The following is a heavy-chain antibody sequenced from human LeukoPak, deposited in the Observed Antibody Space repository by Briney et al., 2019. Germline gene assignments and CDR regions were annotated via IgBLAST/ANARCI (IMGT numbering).Heavy chain of an antibody. J-gene: IGHJ4*02. CDR3: ARDRYYYDSSGYYRLDY. CDR2: IYTSGST. D-gene: IGHD3-22*01. Sequence: SETLSLTCTVSGGSISSYYWSWIRQPAGKGLEWIGRIYTSGSTNYNPSLKSRVTMSVDTSKNQFSLKLSSVTAADTAVYYCARDRYYYDSSGYYRLDYWGQGTLVTVSS. V-gene: IGHV4-4*07. CDR1: GGSISSYY.